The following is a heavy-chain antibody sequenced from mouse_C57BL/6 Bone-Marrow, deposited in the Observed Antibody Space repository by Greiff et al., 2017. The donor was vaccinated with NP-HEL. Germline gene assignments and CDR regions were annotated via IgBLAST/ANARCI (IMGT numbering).Heavy chain of an antibody. J-gene: IGHJ2*01. CDR1: GYTFTSYT. Sequence: VKLMESGAELARPGASVKMSCKASGYTFTSYTMHWVKQRPGQGLEWIGYINPSSGYTKYNQKFKDKATLTADKSSSTAYMQLSSLTSEDSAVYYCAREGYGSSYGYWGQGTTLTVSS. CDR3: AREGYGSSYGY. V-gene: IGHV1-4*01. CDR2: INPSSGYT. D-gene: IGHD1-1*01.